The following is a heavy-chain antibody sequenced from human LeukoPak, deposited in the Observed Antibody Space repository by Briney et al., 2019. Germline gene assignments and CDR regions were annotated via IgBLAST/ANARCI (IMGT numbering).Heavy chain of an antibody. J-gene: IGHJ5*02. Sequence: GGSLRLSCSASGFTFSTYAMHWVRQAPGKGLEYVSTISHNGGSTYYADSVKGRFTISRDNSKNTLYLQMSSLRDEDTTVYYCVKGGSGNFAGPPDPWGQGTLVTVSS. CDR3: VKGGSGNFAGPPDP. V-gene: IGHV3-64D*06. CDR2: ISHNGGST. D-gene: IGHD1-26*01. CDR1: GFTFSTYA.